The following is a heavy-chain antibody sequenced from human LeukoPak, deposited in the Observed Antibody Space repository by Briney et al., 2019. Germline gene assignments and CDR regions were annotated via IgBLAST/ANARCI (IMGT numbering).Heavy chain of an antibody. V-gene: IGHV1-2*02. CDR2: INPNSGGT. J-gene: IGHJ5*02. Sequence: ASVKVSCKASGYIFTGYYMHWVRQAPGQGLEWMGWINPNSGGTNYAQKFQGRVTMTRDTSISTAYMELSRLRSDDTAVYYCARDSITMVRGRTLNWFDPWGQGTLVTVSS. CDR1: GYIFTGYY. D-gene: IGHD3-10*01. CDR3: ARDSITMVRGRTLNWFDP.